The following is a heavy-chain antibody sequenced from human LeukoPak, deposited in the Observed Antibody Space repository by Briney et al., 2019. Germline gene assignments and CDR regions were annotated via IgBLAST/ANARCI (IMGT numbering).Heavy chain of an antibody. V-gene: IGHV3-11*06. CDR1: GFTFSDYY. D-gene: IGHD1-1*01. CDR3: ARGSYLNWNLDY. CDR2: ISSSSSYT. Sequence: PGGSLRLSCAASGFTFSDYYMSWIRQAPGKGLEWVSYISSSSSYTNYADSVKGRFTISRDNSKNTLFLQMNSLGAEDTAVYYCARGSYLNWNLDYWGQGTLVTVSS. J-gene: IGHJ4*02.